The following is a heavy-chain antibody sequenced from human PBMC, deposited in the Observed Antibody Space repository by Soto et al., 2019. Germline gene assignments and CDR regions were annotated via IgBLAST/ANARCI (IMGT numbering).Heavy chain of an antibody. J-gene: IGHJ6*02. V-gene: IGHV3-43*01. CDR2: ISWDGGST. D-gene: IGHD2-2*01. Sequence: PGGSLRLSCAASGFTFDDYTMHWVRQAPGKGLEWVSLISWDGGSTYYADSVKGRFTISRDNSKNSLYLQMNSLRTEDTALYYCAKDIGYQLRRYYYYYGMDVWGQGTTVTVSS. CDR1: GFTFDDYT. CDR3: AKDIGYQLRRYYYYYGMDV.